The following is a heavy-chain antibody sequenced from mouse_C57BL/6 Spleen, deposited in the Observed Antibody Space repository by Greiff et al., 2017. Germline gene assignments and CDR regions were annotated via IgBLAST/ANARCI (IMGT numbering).Heavy chain of an antibody. CDR3: ARDQLGRRSMDY. J-gene: IGHJ4*01. Sequence: EVKVVESGGGLVKPGGSLKLSCAASGFTFSSYALSWFRQTPEKRLEWVATISDGGSYIYYPDNVKGRFTISRDNAKNNLYLQMSHLKSEDTAMYYCARDQLGRRSMDYWGQGTSVTVSS. V-gene: IGHV5-4*01. CDR1: GFTFSSYA. CDR2: ISDGGSYI. D-gene: IGHD4-1*01.